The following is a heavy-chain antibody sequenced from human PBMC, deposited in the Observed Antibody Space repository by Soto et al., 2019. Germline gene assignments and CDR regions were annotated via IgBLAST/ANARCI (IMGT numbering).Heavy chain of an antibody. J-gene: IGHJ3*02. V-gene: IGHV3-23*01. CDR1: GFNFSSYA. D-gene: IGHD1-1*01. Sequence: GGSLRLSCAASGFNFSSYAMSWVRQAPGKGLEWVSAISGSGGSTYYADYVKGRFTISRDNSKNTLYLQMNSLRAEDTAVYYCAKVRSGTDAFDIWGQGTMVTVSS. CDR2: ISGSGGST. CDR3: AKVRSGTDAFDI.